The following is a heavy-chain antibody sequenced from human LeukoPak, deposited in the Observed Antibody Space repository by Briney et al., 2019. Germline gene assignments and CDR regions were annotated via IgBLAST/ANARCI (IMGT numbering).Heavy chain of an antibody. CDR2: INSDGGST. Sequence: PGGSLRLSCAASGFTFSSYWMHWVRQAPGKGLEWVSRINSDGGSTTYADSVKGRITISRDNAKNTMYLQMSSLRADDSAVYYCGIGGLTGQIAAFDYWGQGALVTVST. D-gene: IGHD3-9*01. V-gene: IGHV3-74*01. J-gene: IGHJ4*02. CDR1: GFTFSSYW. CDR3: GIGGLTGQIAAFDY.